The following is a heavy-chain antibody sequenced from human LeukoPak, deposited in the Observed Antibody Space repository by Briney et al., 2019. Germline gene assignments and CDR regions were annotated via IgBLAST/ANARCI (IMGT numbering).Heavy chain of an antibody. CDR2: IRSKAYGGTT. CDR3: TGDSSGWSEGFDY. Sequence: PGGSLRLSCTASGFTFGDYAMSWVRQAPGKGLEWVGFIRSKAYGGTTEYVASVKGRFTISRDDSKSIAYLQMNSLKTDDTAVYYCTGDSSGWSEGFDYWGQGTLVTVSS. J-gene: IGHJ4*02. V-gene: IGHV3-49*04. D-gene: IGHD6-19*01. CDR1: GFTFGDYA.